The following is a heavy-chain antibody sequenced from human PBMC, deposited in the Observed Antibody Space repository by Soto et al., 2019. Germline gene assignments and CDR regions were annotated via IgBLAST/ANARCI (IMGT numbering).Heavy chain of an antibody. CDR2: IYYSGST. CDR3: ARRRVAGTFDY. J-gene: IGHJ4*02. CDR1: GGSISSYY. D-gene: IGHD6-19*01. Sequence: PSETLSLTCTVSGGSISSYYWSWIRQPPGKGLEWIGYIYYSGSTNYNPSLKSRVTISVDTSKNQFSLKLSSVTAADTAVYYCARRRVAGTFDYWGQGTLVTVSS. V-gene: IGHV4-59*08.